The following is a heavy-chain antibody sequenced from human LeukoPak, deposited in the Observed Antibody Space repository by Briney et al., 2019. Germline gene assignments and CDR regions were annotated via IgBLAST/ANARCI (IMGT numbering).Heavy chain of an antibody. V-gene: IGHV3-30*02. CDR3: VKDNPLDY. Sequence: GESLRLSCGASGFTFSNYGMLWVRQSPGKGLEWVAFIRYDGNIKLYADSMKGRFTISRDNSKNTLYLHINSLRAEDTALYYCVKDNPLDYWGQGTLVIVSS. J-gene: IGHJ4*02. CDR1: GFTFSNYG. CDR2: IRYDGNIK.